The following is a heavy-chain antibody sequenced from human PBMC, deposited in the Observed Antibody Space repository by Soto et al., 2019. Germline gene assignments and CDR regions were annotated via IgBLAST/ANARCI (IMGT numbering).Heavy chain of an antibody. D-gene: IGHD3-3*01. CDR2: IYYSGST. Sequence: PSETLSLTCTVSGGSISSSSYYWGWIRQPPGKGLEWIGSIYYSGSTYYNPSLKSRVTISVDTSKNQFSLKLSSVTAADTAVYYCARLSPLRYDFWSGYKLLYSGQGILVTVSS. J-gene: IGHJ4*02. V-gene: IGHV4-39*01. CDR1: GGSISSSSYY. CDR3: ARLSPLRYDFWSGYKLLY.